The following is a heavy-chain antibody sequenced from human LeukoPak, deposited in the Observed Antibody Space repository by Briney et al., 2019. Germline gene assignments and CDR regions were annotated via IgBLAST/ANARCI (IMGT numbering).Heavy chain of an antibody. J-gene: IGHJ4*02. Sequence: GGSLRLSCAASGFTVSSNYMSWVRQAPGKGLEWVSVIYSGGSTYYADSVKGRFTISRDNSKNTLYLQMNSLRAEDTAVYYCAINRNYYDSSGYREVDYWGQRTLVTVSS. CDR1: GFTVSSNY. D-gene: IGHD3-22*01. CDR2: IYSGGST. V-gene: IGHV3-53*01. CDR3: AINRNYYDSSGYREVDY.